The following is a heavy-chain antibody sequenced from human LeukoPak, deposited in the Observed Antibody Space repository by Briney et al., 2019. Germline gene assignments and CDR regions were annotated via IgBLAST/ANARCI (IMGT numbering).Heavy chain of an antibody. CDR1: GGTFSSYA. CDR2: IIPIFGTA. D-gene: IGHD6-19*01. Sequence: GASVKVSCKASGGTFSSYAISWVRQARGQGLEWMGGIIPIFGTANYAQKFQGRVTITADESTSTAYMELSSLRSEDTAVYYCARDGLVAGPFDYWGQGTLVTVSS. V-gene: IGHV1-69*13. CDR3: ARDGLVAGPFDY. J-gene: IGHJ4*02.